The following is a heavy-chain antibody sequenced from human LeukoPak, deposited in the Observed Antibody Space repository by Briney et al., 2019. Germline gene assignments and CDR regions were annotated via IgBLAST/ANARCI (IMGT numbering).Heavy chain of an antibody. D-gene: IGHD6-19*01. V-gene: IGHV5-51*01. J-gene: IGHJ4*02. CDR1: GYSFTSYW. CDR2: IYPGDSDT. Sequence: GESLKISCQGSGYSFTSYWVGWVRQMPGKGLEWMGIIYPGDSDTRYSPSFQGQVTISADKSISTAYLQWSSLKASDTAMYYCATAYPSSGWNNFDYWGQGTLVTVSS. CDR3: ATAYPSSGWNNFDY.